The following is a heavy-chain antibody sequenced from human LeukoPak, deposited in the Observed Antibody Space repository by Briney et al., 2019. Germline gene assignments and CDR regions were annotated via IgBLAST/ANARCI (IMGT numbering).Heavy chain of an antibody. CDR3: AKANRITMIVPLDY. V-gene: IGHV3-23*01. Sequence: GGSLRLSCAASGFAFSTYAMTWVRQAPGKGLEWVSSISGSGGSASYADSVKGRFTISRDNSKNTLYLQMNSLRAEDTAIYFCAKANRITMIVPLDYWGQGTLVTVSS. J-gene: IGHJ4*02. D-gene: IGHD3-22*01. CDR2: ISGSGGSA. CDR1: GFAFSTYA.